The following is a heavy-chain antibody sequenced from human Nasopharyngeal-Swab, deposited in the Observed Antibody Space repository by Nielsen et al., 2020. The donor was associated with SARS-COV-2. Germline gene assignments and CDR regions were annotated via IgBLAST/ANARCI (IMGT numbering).Heavy chain of an antibody. CDR2: ISAYNGNT. CDR1: GYTFTSYY. CDR3: ARGVPGGLYSSSWYESGGRYYYGMDV. Sequence: ASVKVSCKASGYTFTSYYMHWVRQAPGQGLEWMGWISAYNGNTNYAQKLQGRVTMTTDTSTSTAYMELRSLRSDDTAVYYCARGVPGGLYSSSWYESGGRYYYGMDVWGQGTTVTVSS. D-gene: IGHD6-13*01. V-gene: IGHV1-18*04. J-gene: IGHJ6*02.